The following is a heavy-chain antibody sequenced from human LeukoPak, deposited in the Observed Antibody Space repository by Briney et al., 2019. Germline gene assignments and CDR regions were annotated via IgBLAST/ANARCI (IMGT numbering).Heavy chain of an antibody. Sequence: GASVKVSRKASGYTFTSYGISWVRQAPGQGLEWMGWISAYNGNTNYAQKLQGRVTMTTDTSTSTAYMELRSLRSDDTAVYYCARFRQTDYDILTGSTGGYFDYWGQGTLVTVSS. J-gene: IGHJ4*02. V-gene: IGHV1-18*01. CDR3: ARFRQTDYDILTGSTGGYFDY. CDR2: ISAYNGNT. D-gene: IGHD3-9*01. CDR1: GYTFTSYG.